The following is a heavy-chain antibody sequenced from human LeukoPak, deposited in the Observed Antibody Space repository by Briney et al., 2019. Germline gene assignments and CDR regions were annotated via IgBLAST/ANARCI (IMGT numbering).Heavy chain of an antibody. CDR2: ISSSRSYI. CDR1: GFTFSSYS. CDR3: AKSPSLQAFDV. Sequence: GGSLRLSCAASGFTFSSYSMNWVRQAPGKGLEWVSSISSSRSYIYYADSVKGRFSISRDNAKNTLYLQMNSLRAEDTALYYCAKSPSLQAFDVWGQGTTVSVSS. J-gene: IGHJ3*01. V-gene: IGHV3-21*04.